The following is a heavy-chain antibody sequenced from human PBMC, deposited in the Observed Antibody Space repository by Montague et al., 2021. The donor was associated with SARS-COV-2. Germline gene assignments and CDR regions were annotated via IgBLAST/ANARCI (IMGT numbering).Heavy chain of an antibody. V-gene: IGHV4-38-2*02. Sequence: TLSLTCTVSGYSISTGYYWGWIRQPPGKGLEWIGTIYHSGSTYFNPSLKSRVTISVDTSKNQFSLNLSSVTAADTAVYYCAKVAGSHDTFDIWGRGTMVTVSS. J-gene: IGHJ3*02. D-gene: IGHD6-19*01. CDR3: AKVAGSHDTFDI. CDR2: IYHSGST. CDR1: GYSISTGYY.